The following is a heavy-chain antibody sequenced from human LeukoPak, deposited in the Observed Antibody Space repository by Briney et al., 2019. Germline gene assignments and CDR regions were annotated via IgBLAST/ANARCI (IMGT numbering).Heavy chain of an antibody. CDR1: AYLLTKIS. V-gene: IGHV1-24*01. J-gene: IGHJ4*02. CDR2: FDPGDGER. Sequence: GASVKVSSKVSAYLLTKISMHWVRQAPGKGLEWMGGFDPGDGERIYAQKFQDRVTMTEDTSTDTAYMELSSLRSEDTAGYYCATETVGYFDFWGQGTLVTVSS. CDR3: ATETVGYFDF. D-gene: IGHD4-23*01.